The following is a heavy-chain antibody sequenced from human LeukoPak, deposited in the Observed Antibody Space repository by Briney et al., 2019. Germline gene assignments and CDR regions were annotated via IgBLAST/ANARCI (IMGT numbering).Heavy chain of an antibody. D-gene: IGHD3-10*01. V-gene: IGHV4-59*01. CDR2: IYYSGST. CDR3: ARDLWFGEFNNWFDP. Sequence: SETLSLTCTVSGGSISSYYWSWIRQPPGKGLEGIGYIYYSGSTNYNPSLKSRVTISVDTSKNQFSLKLSSVTAADTAVYYCARDLWFGEFNNWFDPWGQGTLVTVSS. CDR1: GGSISSYY. J-gene: IGHJ5*02.